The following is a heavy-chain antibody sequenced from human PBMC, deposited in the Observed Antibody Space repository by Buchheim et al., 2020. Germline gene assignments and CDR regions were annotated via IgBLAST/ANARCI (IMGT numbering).Heavy chain of an antibody. V-gene: IGHV5-10-1*03. J-gene: IGHJ4*02. CDR3: VGRDGYNSYDD. CDR1: GYSFTSYW. CDR2: IDPSDSYT. D-gene: IGHD5-24*01. Sequence: EVQLVQSGAEVKKPGESLRISCKGSGYSFTSYWISWVRQMPGKGLEWMGRIDPSDSYTHYSPSFQRYVTISADKSISTASPQWSRLKASDTAMYYCVGRDGYNSYDDWGEGTL.